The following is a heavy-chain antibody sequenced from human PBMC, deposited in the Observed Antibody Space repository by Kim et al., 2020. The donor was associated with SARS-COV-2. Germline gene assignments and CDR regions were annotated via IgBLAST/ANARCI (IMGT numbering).Heavy chain of an antibody. D-gene: IGHD3-16*02. CDR3: ARVIWGSYRYTDY. CDR1: GYTFTKYT. J-gene: IGHJ4*02. Sequence: ASVKVSCKPSGYTFTKYTINWVRQAPGQGLEWMGWINTDTGNPTCAQGFTGRFVFSLDTSVSTAYLQINSLKAEDTALYYCARVIWGSYRYTDYWGQGTL. V-gene: IGHV7-4-1*02. CDR2: INTDTGNP.